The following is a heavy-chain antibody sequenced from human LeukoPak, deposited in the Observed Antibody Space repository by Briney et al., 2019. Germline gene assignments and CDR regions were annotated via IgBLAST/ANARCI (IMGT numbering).Heavy chain of an antibody. D-gene: IGHD2-2*01. CDR1: GGSISSGGYY. V-gene: IGHV4-31*03. Sequence: PSETLSLTCTVFGGSISSGGYYWSWIRQHPGKGLEWIGYIYYSGSTYYNPSLKSRVTISVDTSKNQFSLKLSSVTAADTAVYYCARGYCSSTSCYNWFDPWGQGTLVTVSS. J-gene: IGHJ5*02. CDR2: IYYSGST. CDR3: ARGYCSSTSCYNWFDP.